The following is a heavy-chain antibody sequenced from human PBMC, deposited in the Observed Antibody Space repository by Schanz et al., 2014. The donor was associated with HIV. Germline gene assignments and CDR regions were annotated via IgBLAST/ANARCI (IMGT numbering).Heavy chain of an antibody. Sequence: EVQLLESGGGLVQPGGSLRLSCAAAGFTLNNYAMTWVRQPPGKGLEWVSTISASGATTFYAGSVKGRFTISRDNSKNTMFLQMNSLRVEDTAIYYCAKIRGTRGAYDGMDVWGQGTTVTVSS. CDR1: GFTLNNYA. J-gene: IGHJ6*02. CDR2: ISASGATT. D-gene: IGHD3-10*01. V-gene: IGHV3-23*01. CDR3: AKIRGTRGAYDGMDV.